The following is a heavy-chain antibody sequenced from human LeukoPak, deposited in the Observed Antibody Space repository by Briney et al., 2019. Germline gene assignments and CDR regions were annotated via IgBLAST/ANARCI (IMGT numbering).Heavy chain of an antibody. V-gene: IGHV3-15*01. J-gene: IGHJ4*02. Sequence: GGSLRLSCAASGFIFSSYGMHWVRQAPGKGLEWVGRIKSKTDGGTTDYAASVKGRFTISRDDSKNTLYLQMNSLKTEDTAVYYCTTARYYYDSSGSRVDYWGQGTLVTVSS. CDR2: IKSKTDGGTT. D-gene: IGHD3-22*01. CDR3: TTARYYYDSSGSRVDY. CDR1: GFIFSSYG.